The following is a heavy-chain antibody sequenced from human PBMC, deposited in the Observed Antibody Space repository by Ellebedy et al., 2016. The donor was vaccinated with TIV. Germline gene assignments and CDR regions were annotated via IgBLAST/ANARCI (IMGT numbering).Heavy chain of an antibody. V-gene: IGHV4-4*07. Sequence: SETLSLXXTASGGSFSSYYWSWIRQSAGKGLEWLGSIFMSGSTTYNPSLKNRVTMSVDASTTQLSLNLSSVTAADTAVYFCARLMQSRDRSHWYFDLWGRGTLVTVSS. CDR2: IFMSGST. D-gene: IGHD1-14*01. J-gene: IGHJ2*01. CDR1: GGSFSSYY. CDR3: ARLMQSRDRSHWYFDL.